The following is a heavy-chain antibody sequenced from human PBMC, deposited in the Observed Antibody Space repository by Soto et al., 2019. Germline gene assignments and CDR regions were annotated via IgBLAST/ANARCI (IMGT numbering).Heavy chain of an antibody. CDR2: ISYDGINK. CDR1: GFTFSSYA. Sequence: GGSLRLSCAASGFTFSSYAMHWVRQAPGKGLEWVAVISYDGINKYYADSVKGRFTISRDNSKNTLYLQMNSLRAEDTAVYYCARDNDFWSGYYLDYWGQGTLVTVSS. D-gene: IGHD3-3*01. CDR3: ARDNDFWSGYYLDY. V-gene: IGHV3-30-3*01. J-gene: IGHJ4*02.